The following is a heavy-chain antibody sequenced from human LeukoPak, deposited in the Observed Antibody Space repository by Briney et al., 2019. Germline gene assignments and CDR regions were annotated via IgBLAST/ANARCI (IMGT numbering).Heavy chain of an antibody. CDR3: AKDRDSSSWTHFDY. D-gene: IGHD6-13*01. CDR2: ISSSSSYI. V-gene: IGHV3-21*04. J-gene: IGHJ4*02. CDR1: GFTFSTYT. Sequence: GGSLRLSCAASGFTFSTYTMNWVRQAPGKGLEWVSSISSSSSYIYYADSVKGRFTISRDNAKNSLYLQMNSLRAEDTALYYCAKDRDSSSWTHFDYWGQGTLVTVSS.